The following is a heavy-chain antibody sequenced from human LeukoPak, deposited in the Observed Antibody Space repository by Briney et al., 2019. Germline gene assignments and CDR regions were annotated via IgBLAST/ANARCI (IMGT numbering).Heavy chain of an antibody. D-gene: IGHD3-10*01. Sequence: GGSLRLSCAASGFTFSDYGMHWVRQAPGKGLEWVTFIRYDGINQYYADSVKGRFTISRDNSKNTLDLQMNSLRAEDTAVYYCAKDGYFFGSGTYAGYWGQGTLVNVSS. CDR2: IRYDGINQ. V-gene: IGHV3-30*02. CDR3: AKDGYFFGSGTYAGY. J-gene: IGHJ4*02. CDR1: GFTFSDYG.